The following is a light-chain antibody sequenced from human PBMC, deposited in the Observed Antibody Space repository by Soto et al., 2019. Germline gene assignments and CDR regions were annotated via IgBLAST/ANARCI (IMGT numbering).Light chain of an antibody. J-gene: IGKJ2*01. V-gene: IGKV1-5*01. CDR2: DAF. CDR3: QHYDSYPVT. CDR1: QSISSR. Sequence: DIQMTQSPSTLSASVGDRVTITCRASQSISSRLAWYQQKPGKAPKRLLYDAFSLESGVPSRFSGSGSGTEFTLTISSLQPDDFATYYCQHYDSYPVTFGQGTKLEIK.